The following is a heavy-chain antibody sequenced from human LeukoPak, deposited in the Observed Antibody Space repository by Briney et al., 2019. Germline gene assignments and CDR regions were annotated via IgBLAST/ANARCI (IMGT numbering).Heavy chain of an antibody. CDR1: GGSISSYY. CDR3: ARGSGSLDTSYYDFWSGPPYYMDV. Sequence: SETLSLTCTVSGGSISSYYWSWIRQPPGKGLEWIGYIYYSGSINYNPSLKSRVTISVDTSKNQFSLKLSSVTAADTAVYYCARGSGSLDTSYYDFWSGPPYYMDVWGKGTTVTVSS. J-gene: IGHJ6*03. D-gene: IGHD3-3*01. V-gene: IGHV4-59*01. CDR2: IYYSGSI.